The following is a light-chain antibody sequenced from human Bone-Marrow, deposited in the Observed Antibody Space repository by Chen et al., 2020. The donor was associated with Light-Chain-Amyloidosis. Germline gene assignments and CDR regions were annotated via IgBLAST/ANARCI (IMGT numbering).Light chain of an antibody. Sequence: QSALTQPASVSGSPGQSITISCTGTSSDVGGDNHVSWYQQHPDKAPKLMIYEVTNRPSWVPDRFSVSKSDNTASLTISGLQTEDEADYFGSSYTITNTLVFGSGTRVTVL. CDR2: EVT. V-gene: IGLV2-14*01. J-gene: IGLJ1*01. CDR1: SSDVGGDNH. CDR3: SSYTITNTLV.